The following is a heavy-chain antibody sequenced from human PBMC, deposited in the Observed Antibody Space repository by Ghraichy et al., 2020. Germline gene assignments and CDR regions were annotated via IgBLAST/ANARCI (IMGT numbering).Heavy chain of an antibody. Sequence: SETLSLTCTVSGGSISSSSYYWGWIRQPPGKGLEWIGSIYYSGSTYYNPSLKSRVTISVDTSKNQFSLKLSSVTAADTAVYYCARRNNWNYGSDAFDIWGQGTMVTVSS. CDR1: GGSISSSSYY. J-gene: IGHJ3*02. CDR2: IYYSGST. CDR3: ARRNNWNYGSDAFDI. D-gene: IGHD1-7*01. V-gene: IGHV4-39*01.